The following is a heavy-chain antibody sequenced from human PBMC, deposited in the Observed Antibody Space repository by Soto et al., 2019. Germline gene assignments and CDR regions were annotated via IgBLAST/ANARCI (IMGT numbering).Heavy chain of an antibody. CDR2: ISSSSSSTI. Sequence: GGSLRLSCAASGFTFSSYSMNWVRQAPGKGLEWVSYISSSSSSTIYYADSVKGRFTISRDNAKNSVYLQMNSLRAEEIPGDRPMDVWGQGTTVTVSS. V-gene: IGHV3-48*04. CDR3: MDV. J-gene: IGHJ6*02. CDR1: GFTFSSYS.